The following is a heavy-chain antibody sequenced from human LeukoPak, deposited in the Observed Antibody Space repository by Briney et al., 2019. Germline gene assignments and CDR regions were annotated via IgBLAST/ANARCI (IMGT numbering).Heavy chain of an antibody. D-gene: IGHD3-22*01. J-gene: IGHJ4*02. CDR1: GYTFTGYY. CDR3: ARGAPYYYDSSGYYWARY. Sequence: ASVKVSCKASGYTFTGYYMHWVRQAPGQGFEWMGWINPNSGGTNYAQKFQGRVTMTRDTSISTAYMELSRLRSDDTAVYYCARGAPYYYDSSGYYWARYWGQGTLVTVSS. CDR2: INPNSGGT. V-gene: IGHV1-2*02.